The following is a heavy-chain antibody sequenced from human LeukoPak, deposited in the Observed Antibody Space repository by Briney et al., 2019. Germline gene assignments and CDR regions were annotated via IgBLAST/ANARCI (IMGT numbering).Heavy chain of an antibody. D-gene: IGHD2-8*02. CDR1: RFTFSTSP. CDR2: ISYDGSNK. J-gene: IGHJ4*02. V-gene: IGHV3-30*04. CDR3: AVSVLGGYFDY. Sequence: GGSLRLSCAASRFTFSTSPMHWVRQAPGKGLEWVAVISYDGSNKNYADSVKGRFTISRDNSKNTLYLQMNSLRAEDTAVYYCAVSVLGGYFDYWGQGTLVTVSS.